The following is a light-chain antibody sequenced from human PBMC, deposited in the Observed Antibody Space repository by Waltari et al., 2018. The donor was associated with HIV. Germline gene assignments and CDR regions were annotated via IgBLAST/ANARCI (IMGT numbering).Light chain of an antibody. J-gene: IGKJ1*01. CDR1: QGISSY. V-gene: IGKV1-8*01. CDR2: AAS. CDR3: QQYYSYPS. Sequence: AIRMTQSPSSFSASTGVRVTITCRASQGISSYLAWYQQKPGKAPKLLIYAASTLQSGVPSRFSGSGSGTDFTLTISCLQSEDFATYYCQQYYSYPSFGQGTKVEIK.